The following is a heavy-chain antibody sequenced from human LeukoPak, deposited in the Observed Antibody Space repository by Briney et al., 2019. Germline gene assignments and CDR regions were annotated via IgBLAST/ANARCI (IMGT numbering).Heavy chain of an antibody. J-gene: IGHJ6*03. CDR1: GFTFDDYG. CDR3: ARVRAVAVNYYYYYMDV. V-gene: IGHV3-20*04. Sequence: GGSLRLSCAASGFTFDDYGMSWVRQAPGKGLEWVSGINWNGGSTGYADSVKGRFTISRDNAKNSLYLQMNSLRAEDTALYYCARVRAVAVNYYYYYMDVWGNGTTVTVSS. CDR2: INWNGGST. D-gene: IGHD6-19*01.